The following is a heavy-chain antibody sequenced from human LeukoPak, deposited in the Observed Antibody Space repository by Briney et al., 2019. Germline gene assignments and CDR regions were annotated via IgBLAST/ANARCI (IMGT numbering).Heavy chain of an antibody. CDR1: GFIFGRDS. J-gene: IGHJ4*02. V-gene: IGHV3-48*01. CDR2: ISRDSDIR. D-gene: IGHD3-9*01. CDR3: VRDLAYYDILTGYSYYFDY. Sequence: GGSLRLSCAASGFIFGRDSMNWVRQAPGRGLEWISYISRDSDIRYYADSVRGRFHISRDNARNSLYLQMNSLRADDTAMYYCVRDLAYYDILTGYSYYFDYWGQGTLVTVSS.